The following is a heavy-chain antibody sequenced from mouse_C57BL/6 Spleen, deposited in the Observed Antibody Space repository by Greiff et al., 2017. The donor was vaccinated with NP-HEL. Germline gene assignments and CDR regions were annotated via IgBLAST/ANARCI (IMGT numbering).Heavy chain of an antibody. V-gene: IGHV3-6*01. CDR3: ATGITTVVATDYFDY. CDR2: ISYDGSN. Sequence: VQRVESGPGLVKPSQSLSLTCSVTGYSITSGYYWNWIRQFPGNKLEWMGYISYDGSNNYNPSLKNRISITRDTSKNQFFLKLNSVTTEDTATYYCATGITTVVATDYFDYWGQGTTLTVSS. J-gene: IGHJ2*01. CDR1: GYSITSGYY. D-gene: IGHD1-1*01.